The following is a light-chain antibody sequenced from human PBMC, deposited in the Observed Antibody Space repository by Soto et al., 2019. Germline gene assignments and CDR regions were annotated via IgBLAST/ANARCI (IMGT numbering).Light chain of an antibody. CDR2: DAS. CDR1: ETISSY. CDR3: QQRNKWPQLN. Sequence: EVVLTQSPATLSLSPGDRATLSCRASETISSYLVWYHQKPGQAPRLLIYDASNRAAGIPARFSGSGSGTDFTLTISSLEPEDFGTYYCQQRNKWPQLNFGGGTKADI. V-gene: IGKV3-11*01. J-gene: IGKJ4*01.